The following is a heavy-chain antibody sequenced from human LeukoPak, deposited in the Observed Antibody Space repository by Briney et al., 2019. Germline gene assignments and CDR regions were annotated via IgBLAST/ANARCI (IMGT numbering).Heavy chain of an antibody. V-gene: IGHV1-18*01. D-gene: IGHD2-2*01. J-gene: IGHJ5*02. CDR2: ISAYNGNT. CDR1: GYTFSSYG. Sequence: ASVKVSCKASGYTFSSYGISWVRQAPGQGLEWMGWISAYNGNTNYAQMVRGRVTMTTDASTSTAYMEVRSLRPDDTAMYYCARDVGDIVTVPAAISVPWGQGTLVTVSS. CDR3: ARDVGDIVTVPAAISVP.